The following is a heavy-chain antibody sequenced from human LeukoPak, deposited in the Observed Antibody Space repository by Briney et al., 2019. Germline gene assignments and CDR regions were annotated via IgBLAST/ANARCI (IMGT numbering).Heavy chain of an antibody. CDR3: VKGSYMGDWFDP. D-gene: IGHD1-26*01. J-gene: IGHJ5*02. CDR2: IYYSGST. Sequence: SETLSLTCTVSGGSISSSSYYWGWIRQPPGKGLEWIGSIYYSGSTYYNPSLKSRVTISVDTSKNQFSLTLSSVTAADTAVYYCVKGSYMGDWFDPWGQGTLVTVSS. CDR1: GGSISSSSYY. V-gene: IGHV4-39*01.